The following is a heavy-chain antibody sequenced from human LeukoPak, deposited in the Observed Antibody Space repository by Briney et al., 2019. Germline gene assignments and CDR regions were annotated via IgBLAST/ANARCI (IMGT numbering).Heavy chain of an antibody. CDR2: IYYSGST. J-gene: IGHJ4*02. CDR3: ARERPDGYYFDY. CDR1: GGSISSYY. V-gene: IGHV4-59*01. Sequence: SETLSLTCTVSGGSISSYYWSWIRQPPGKGLEWIGYIYYSGSTNYNPSLKSRVTISVDTSKNQLSLKLSSVTAADTAVYYCARERPDGYYFDYWGQGTLVTVSS.